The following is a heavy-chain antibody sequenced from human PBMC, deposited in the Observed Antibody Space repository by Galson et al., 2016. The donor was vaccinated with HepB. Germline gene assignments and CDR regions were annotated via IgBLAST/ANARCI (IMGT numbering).Heavy chain of an antibody. CDR3: AKVGRFGSGSFLKPFDS. CDR1: GFAFVNYA. D-gene: IGHD3-10*01. Sequence: SLRLSCAASGFAFVNYAMNRVRQAPGKGLEWVSGISESGVTTYYATSVRARSTISRDNSSNTLFLQMNSLRVEDTAVYYCAKVGRFGSGSFLKPFDSWGQGILVTVSS. CDR2: ISESGVTT. J-gene: IGHJ4*02. V-gene: IGHV3-23*01.